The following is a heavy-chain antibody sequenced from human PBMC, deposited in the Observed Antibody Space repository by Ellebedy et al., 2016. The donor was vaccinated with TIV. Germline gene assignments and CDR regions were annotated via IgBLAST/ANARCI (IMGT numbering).Heavy chain of an antibody. CDR2: ISYDGSNK. J-gene: IGHJ3*02. CDR1: GFTFSSYA. Sequence: GESLKISCAASGFTFSSYAMHWVRQAPGKGLEWVAVISYDGSNKYYADSVKGRFTISRDNSKNTLYLQMNSLRAEDTAVYYCARGGVTTLQAFDIWGQGTMVTVSS. V-gene: IGHV3-30-3*02. CDR3: ARGGVTTLQAFDI. D-gene: IGHD4-17*01.